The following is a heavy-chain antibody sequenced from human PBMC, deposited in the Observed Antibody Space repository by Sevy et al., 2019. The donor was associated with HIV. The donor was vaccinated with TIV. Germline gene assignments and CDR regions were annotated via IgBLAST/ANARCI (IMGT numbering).Heavy chain of an antibody. D-gene: IGHD3-22*01. Sequence: GGSLRLSCAASGFTVSDNYMSWVRQAPGKGLEWVSVIYSYGSTYYADSVKGRFTISRDNSKNTLYLQMNSLRAEDTAVYYCANHASDYDSSGYLERDAFDIWGQGTMVTVSS. V-gene: IGHV3-53*01. J-gene: IGHJ3*02. CDR3: ANHASDYDSSGYLERDAFDI. CDR2: IYSYGST. CDR1: GFTVSDNY.